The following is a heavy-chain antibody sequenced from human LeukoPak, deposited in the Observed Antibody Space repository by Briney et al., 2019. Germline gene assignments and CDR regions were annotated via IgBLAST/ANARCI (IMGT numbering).Heavy chain of an antibody. V-gene: IGHV1-8*01. Sequence: ASVKLSCKASGYMFTSYDINWVRQATGQGLEWMGWMNPGSGKTGQAHKFQGRITMTRNTSKSTAYMQLNSLGPEDTAVYYCAKYKGGDYIDSGKRYYLDHWGQGTPVTVSS. CDR1: GYMFTSYD. CDR2: MNPGSGKT. CDR3: AKYKGGDYIDSGKRYYLDH. J-gene: IGHJ4*02. D-gene: IGHD3-10*01.